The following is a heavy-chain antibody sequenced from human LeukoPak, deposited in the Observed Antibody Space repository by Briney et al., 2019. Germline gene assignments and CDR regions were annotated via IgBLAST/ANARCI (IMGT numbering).Heavy chain of an antibody. V-gene: IGHV4-4*07. CDR2: LSTSGTT. D-gene: IGHD6-19*01. CDR3: AREGPNSSGWEGAFDY. J-gene: IGHJ4*02. CDR1: GGSISSYY. Sequence: SETLSLTCTVSGGSISSYYWSWIRQTAGKGLEWIGRLSTSGTTNYNPSLKSRVTISVDTSKNQFSLKLSSVTAADTAVYYCAREGPNSSGWEGAFDYWGQGTLVTVSP.